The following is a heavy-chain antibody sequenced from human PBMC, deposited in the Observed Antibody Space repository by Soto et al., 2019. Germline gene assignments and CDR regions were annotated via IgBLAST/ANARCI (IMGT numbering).Heavy chain of an antibody. J-gene: IGHJ4*02. CDR3: ARSIVVVTALDY. CDR2: INAGKGNT. CDR1: GYTFTSYA. V-gene: IGHV1-3*05. D-gene: IGHD2-21*02. Sequence: QVQLVQSGAEEKKPGASVKVSCKASGYTFTSYAMHWVRQAPGQRLEWMGWINAGKGNTKYSQKFQGRVTITRDTSASTAYMELSSLRSEATAVYYCARSIVVVTALDYWGQGTLVTVSS.